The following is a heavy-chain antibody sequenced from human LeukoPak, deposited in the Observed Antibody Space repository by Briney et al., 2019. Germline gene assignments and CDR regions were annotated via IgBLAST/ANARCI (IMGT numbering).Heavy chain of an antibody. CDR1: GVSVSDGRYY. CDR2: KYYTGSA. CDR3: ATPYCSSISCLDVFNM. D-gene: IGHD2-2*01. Sequence: SETLSLTCNVSGVSVSDGRYYWTWLRQHPAKGLEWIGYKYYTGSAKYNPSLKSRLTISVDTSKNQFSLQLSSVTAADTATYYGATPYCSSISCLDVFNMWGQGTRVTVSS. J-gene: IGHJ3*02. V-gene: IGHV4-31*03.